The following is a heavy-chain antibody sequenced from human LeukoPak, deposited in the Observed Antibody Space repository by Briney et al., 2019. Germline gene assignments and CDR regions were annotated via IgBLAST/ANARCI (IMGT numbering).Heavy chain of an antibody. CDR2: INPYSGDT. J-gene: IGHJ6*02. Sequence: ASVKVSCKASGGTFSSYAISWVRQAPGQGLEWMGWINPYSGDTNYARKFQGRVTMTRDKSISTAYMELSRLRSDDTAVFYCARVGGYCTTTSCSYGMDVWGQGTTVTVSS. CDR3: ARVGGYCTTTSCSYGMDV. CDR1: GGTFSSYA. V-gene: IGHV1-2*02. D-gene: IGHD2-2*01.